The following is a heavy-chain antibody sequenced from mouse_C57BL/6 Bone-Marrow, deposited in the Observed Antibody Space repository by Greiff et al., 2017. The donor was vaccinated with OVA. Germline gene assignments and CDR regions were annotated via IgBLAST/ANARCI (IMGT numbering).Heavy chain of an antibody. CDR2: IDPSDSYT. V-gene: IGHV1-50*01. J-gene: IGHJ2*01. D-gene: IGHD1-1*01. CDR1: GYTFTSYW. CDR3: VILRRGDY. Sequence: VQLQQPGAELVKPGASVKLSCKASGYTFTSYWMQWVKQRPGQGLEWIGEIDPSDSYTNYNQKFKGKATLTVDTSSSTAYMQLSSLTSEDSAVYYCVILRRGDYWGQGTTLTVSS.